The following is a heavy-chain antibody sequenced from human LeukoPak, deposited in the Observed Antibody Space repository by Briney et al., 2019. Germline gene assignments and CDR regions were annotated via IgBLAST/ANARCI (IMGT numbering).Heavy chain of an antibody. CDR2: ISYDGSNE. Sequence: TGRSLRLSCAASGFTLSSYAMHWVRQAPGKGLEWVAIISYDGSNEYYADSVKGRFTISRDNSKNTLYLQMNSLRAEDTAVYYCARDVTEDYDILTGSFDYWGQGTLVTVSS. V-gene: IGHV3-30-3*01. CDR1: GFTLSSYA. J-gene: IGHJ4*02. D-gene: IGHD3-9*01. CDR3: ARDVTEDYDILTGSFDY.